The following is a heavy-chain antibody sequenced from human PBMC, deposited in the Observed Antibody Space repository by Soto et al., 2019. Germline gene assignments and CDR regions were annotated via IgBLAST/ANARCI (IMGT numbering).Heavy chain of an antibody. CDR1: GFTFSSYA. J-gene: IGHJ3*02. CDR3: AREYYYDSSGYWADAFDI. V-gene: IGHV3-30-3*01. D-gene: IGHD3-22*01. Sequence: GGSLRLSCAASGFTFSSYAMHWVRQAPGKGLEWVAVISYDGSNKYYADSVKGRFTISRDNSKNALYLQMNSLRAEDMAVYYCAREYYYDSSGYWADAFDIWGQGTMVTVSS. CDR2: ISYDGSNK.